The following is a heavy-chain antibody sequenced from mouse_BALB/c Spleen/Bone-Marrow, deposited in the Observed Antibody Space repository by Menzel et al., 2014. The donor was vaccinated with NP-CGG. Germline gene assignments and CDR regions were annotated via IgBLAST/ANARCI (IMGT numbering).Heavy chain of an antibody. D-gene: IGHD2-14*01. V-gene: IGHV1S130*01. CDR1: GYTFTNSW. CDR3: TKHHRYAYDLDY. J-gene: IGHJ2*01. CDR2: IHPNSGNT. Sequence: GSVLVRPGASLKLSCKASGYTFTNSWIPWAKQRPGQGLEWVGGIHPNSGNTNFNEKFKVRATLTVDTSSSPDIGDLSCVAAEVSSFYYWTKHHRYAYDLDYWGQGTTLTVSS.